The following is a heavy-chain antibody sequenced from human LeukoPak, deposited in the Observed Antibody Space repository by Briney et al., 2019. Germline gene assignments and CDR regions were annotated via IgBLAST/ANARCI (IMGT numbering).Heavy chain of an antibody. Sequence: ASVTVSCKASGYTFTSYAMNWVRQATGQGLEWMGWMNPNSGNTGYAQKFQGRVTITRNNSISTVYMELSSLRSEDTAVYYCARRLGLRWDLQAFDIWGQGTMVTVPS. V-gene: IGHV1-8*03. CDR1: GYTFTSYA. D-gene: IGHD4-23*01. CDR3: ARRLGLRWDLQAFDI. J-gene: IGHJ3*02. CDR2: MNPNSGNT.